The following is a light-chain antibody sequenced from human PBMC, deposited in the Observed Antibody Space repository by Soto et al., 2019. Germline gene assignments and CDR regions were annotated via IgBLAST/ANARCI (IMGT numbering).Light chain of an antibody. J-gene: IGKJ1*01. CDR3: MHGTHWPLT. Sequence: AGMTRSPRSLPVTLGQPVPIASRSRQSLVNSRGNTCLNWILQRPGQTPRRLIDKVSTRDTCGLDRFRGSGSSTDFTLKISWGEGEDVGVYYCMHGTHWPLTFGQGTKVDIK. CDR2: KVS. V-gene: IGKV2-30*01. CDR1: QSLVNSRGNTC.